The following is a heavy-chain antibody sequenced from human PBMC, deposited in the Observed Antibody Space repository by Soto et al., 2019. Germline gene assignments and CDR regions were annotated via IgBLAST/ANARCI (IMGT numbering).Heavy chain of an antibody. V-gene: IGHV1-69*13. D-gene: IGHD3-10*01. CDR2: IIPIFGTA. J-gene: IGHJ4*02. Sequence: GXSVKVSCKASGGTFSSYAISWVRQAPVQGLEWMGGIIPIFGTANYAQKFQGRVTITADESTSTAYMELSSLRSEDTAVYYCAREADGSGSYYTTGFDYWGQGTLVTVSS. CDR3: AREADGSGSYYTTGFDY. CDR1: GGTFSSYA.